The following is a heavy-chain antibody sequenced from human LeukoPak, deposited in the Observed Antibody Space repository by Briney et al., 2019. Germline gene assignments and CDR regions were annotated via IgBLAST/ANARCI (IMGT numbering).Heavy chain of an antibody. V-gene: IGHV3-23*01. CDR2: INGRSGGT. CDR1: GFTFSNYG. CDR3: AKRSEYGGDWKYFDS. Sequence: GGSLRLSCAASGFTFSNYGMSWVRQAPGKGLEWVSTINGRSGGTYYADSVKGRFTISRDNSKSTLYLQMNSLRAEDTAVYYCAKRSEYGGDWKYFDSWGQGTPVTVSS. J-gene: IGHJ4*02. D-gene: IGHD4-23*01.